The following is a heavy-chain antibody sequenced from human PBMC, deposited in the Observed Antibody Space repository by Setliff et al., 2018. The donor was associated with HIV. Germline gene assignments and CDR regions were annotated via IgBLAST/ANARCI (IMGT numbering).Heavy chain of an antibody. J-gene: IGHJ6*03. D-gene: IGHD2-2*01. CDR1: GFTFSSYN. V-gene: IGHV3-21*01. CDR2: ISSSSNYI. Sequence: PGGSLRLSCAASGFTFSSYNMNWVRQAPGKGLEWVSSISSSSNYIYYADSVQGRFTISRDNADNSLYLDMNSLRAEDTGVYYCARDQEYVIVVAASMNMPGYLHYYYMDVWGRGSTVTVSS. CDR3: ARDQEYVIVVAASMNMPGYLHYYYMDV.